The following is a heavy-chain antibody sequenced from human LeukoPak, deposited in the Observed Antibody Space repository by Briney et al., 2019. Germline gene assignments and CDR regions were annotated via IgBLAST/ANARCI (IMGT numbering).Heavy chain of an antibody. Sequence: ASVKASCKASGYIFTSYPIHWVRQAPGQRLEWMGWINTGNGNTKYSQKFEGRVTVTRDTSTSTAYMELRSLRSDDTAVYYCARAGGYSSGWYADYWGQGTLVTVSS. CDR2: INTGNGNT. J-gene: IGHJ4*02. CDR3: ARAGGYSSGWYADY. D-gene: IGHD6-19*01. CDR1: GYIFTSYP. V-gene: IGHV1-3*04.